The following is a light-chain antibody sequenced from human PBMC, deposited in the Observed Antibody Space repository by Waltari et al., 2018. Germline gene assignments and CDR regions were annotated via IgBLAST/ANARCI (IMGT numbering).Light chain of an antibody. CDR3: QQYGGSPLFT. V-gene: IGKV3-20*01. J-gene: IGKJ3*01. CDR2: GAS. CDR1: QSISSDY. Sequence: EIVLTQSPGTLSLSPGEGATLSCRASQSISSDYLAWYQQRAGQAPSLLIYGASTRATGIPDRFSGSGSGTDFTLTVSRLEPEDFAVYYCQQYGGSPLFTFGPGTRVDIK.